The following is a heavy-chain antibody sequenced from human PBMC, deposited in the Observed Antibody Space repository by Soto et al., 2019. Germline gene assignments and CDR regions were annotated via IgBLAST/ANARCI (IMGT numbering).Heavy chain of an antibody. CDR2: IYSSGST. CDR3: ARRGPGPYGSGRYFDC. J-gene: IGHJ4*02. Sequence: QVQLQESGPGLVKPSETLSLTCTVSGGSISSYYWSWIRQPPGKGLEWIGYIYSSGSTNYNPSLMSRVTISVDTSKNQLSLKLSSVTTADPAVYYCARRGPGPYGSGRYFDCWGQGTLVTVSS. V-gene: IGHV4-59*08. CDR1: GGSISSYY. D-gene: IGHD3-10*01.